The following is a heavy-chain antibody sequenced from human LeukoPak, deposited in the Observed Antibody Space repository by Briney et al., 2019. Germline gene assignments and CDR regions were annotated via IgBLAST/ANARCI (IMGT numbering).Heavy chain of an antibody. D-gene: IGHD4-17*01. J-gene: IGHJ3*02. CDR3: ARRDYHDAFDI. V-gene: IGHV4-38-2*01. Sequence: TSETLSLTCAVSGYSISSGYYWGWIRQPPGKVLEWIGSIYHRGSTYYNPSLKSRVTISVDQSKNQFSLKLSSVTGADPAVYYCARRDYHDAFDIWGQGTMVTVSS. CDR2: IYHRGST. CDR1: GYSISSGYY.